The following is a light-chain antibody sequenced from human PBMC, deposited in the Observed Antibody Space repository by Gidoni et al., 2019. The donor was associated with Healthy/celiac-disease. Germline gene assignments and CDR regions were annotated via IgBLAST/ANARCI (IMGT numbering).Light chain of an antibody. CDR1: QSISSY. V-gene: IGKV1-39*01. CDR3: QQSYSTPPLT. Sequence: DIQMTQSPSSLSASVGDRVTITCRASQSISSYLNWYQQKPGKAPKPLIYAASSLQSGVPSRFSGRGSGPDFTLSISSLQPEDFATYYCQQSYSTPPLTFGGGTKVEIK. J-gene: IGKJ4*01. CDR2: AAS.